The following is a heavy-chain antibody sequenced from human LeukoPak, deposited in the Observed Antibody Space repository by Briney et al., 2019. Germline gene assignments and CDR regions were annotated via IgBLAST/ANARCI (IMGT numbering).Heavy chain of an antibody. V-gene: IGHV4-59*08. J-gene: IGHJ4*02. Sequence: SETLSLTCTVSGGSISSYYWSWIRQTPGKGLEWIGYIYCSGSTNYNPSLKSRVTISVDTSKNQFSLKLSSVTAADTAVYYCAGQTDSSGYSYWGQGTLVTVSS. CDR3: AGQTDSSGYSY. CDR1: GGSISSYY. CDR2: IYCSGST. D-gene: IGHD3-22*01.